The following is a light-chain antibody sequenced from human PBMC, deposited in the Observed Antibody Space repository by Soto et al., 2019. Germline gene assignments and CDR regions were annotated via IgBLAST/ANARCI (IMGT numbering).Light chain of an antibody. CDR3: QQFNNYPIT. CDR2: AAS. V-gene: IGKV1-39*01. J-gene: IGKJ5*01. CDR1: QSSSNF. Sequence: DIQMTQSPSSLSASVGDRVTITCRASQSSSNFLNWYQQKPGKAPKLLIYAASTLQSGVPSRFSGSGSGTDFTLTISSLQPEDFATYYCQQFNNYPITFGQGTRLEIK.